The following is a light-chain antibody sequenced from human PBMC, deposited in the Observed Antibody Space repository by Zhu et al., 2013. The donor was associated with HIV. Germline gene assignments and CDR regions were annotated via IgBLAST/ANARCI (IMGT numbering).Light chain of an antibody. V-gene: IGKV3-20*01. CDR3: QQYGSSPWYS. CDR2: RAS. CDR1: QPIYSNY. Sequence: DTVLTQSPGTLSLSPGQSATLSCRASQPIYSNYLSWYQQRPGQAPRLLVFRASNRATDIPDRFTGSGSGTDFTLTISRLEPEDFAVYYCQQYGSSPWYSFGQGTKLEI. J-gene: IGKJ2*03.